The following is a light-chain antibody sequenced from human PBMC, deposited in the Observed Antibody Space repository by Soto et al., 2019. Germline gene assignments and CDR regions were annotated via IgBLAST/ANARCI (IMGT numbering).Light chain of an antibody. V-gene: IGKV3-20*01. CDR2: GVP. CDR1: QSVSNAF. Sequence: ESVLTQSPGTLALSPGERATLSCRASQSVSNAFFAWYQQTPGQAPRLLIYGVPSRATGIPDRFIGSGSGTDFALTISRLEPEDFVVYFCQQYSSLPHTFGQGTKLEFK. J-gene: IGKJ2*01. CDR3: QQYSSLPHT.